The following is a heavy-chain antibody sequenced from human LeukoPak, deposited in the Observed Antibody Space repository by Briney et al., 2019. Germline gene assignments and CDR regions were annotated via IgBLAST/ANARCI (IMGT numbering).Heavy chain of an antibody. CDR2: ISGSGGST. CDR3: AKTPATSITMIVVVSYYFDY. V-gene: IGHV3-23*01. Sequence: GGSLRLSRAASGFTFSSYAMSWVRQAPGKGLEWVSAISGSGGSTYYADSVKGRFTISRDNSKNTLYLQMNSLRAEDTAVYYCAKTPATSITMIVVVSYYFDYWGQGTLVTVSS. D-gene: IGHD3-22*01. CDR1: GFTFSSYA. J-gene: IGHJ4*02.